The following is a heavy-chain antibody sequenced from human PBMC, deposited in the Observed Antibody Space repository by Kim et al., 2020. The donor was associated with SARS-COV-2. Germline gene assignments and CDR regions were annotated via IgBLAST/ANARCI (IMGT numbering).Heavy chain of an antibody. CDR3: ARDLHDDYYYYGMDV. J-gene: IGHJ6*02. CDR1: GGSISSYY. CDR2: IYYSGST. Sequence: SETLSLTCTVSGGSISSYYWSWIRQPPGKGLEWIGYIYYSGSTNYNPSLKSRVTISVDTSKNQFSLKLSSVTAADTAVYYCARDLHDDYYYYGMDVWGQGTTVTVSS. V-gene: IGHV4-59*01. D-gene: IGHD3-16*01.